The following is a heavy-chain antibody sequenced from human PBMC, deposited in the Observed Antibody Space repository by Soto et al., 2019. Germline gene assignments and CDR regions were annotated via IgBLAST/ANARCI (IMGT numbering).Heavy chain of an antibody. CDR2: VNGGGDST. Sequence: GWSLRLSFIASGFTFSSFGMTWVRQAPGKGLEWVSTVNGGGDSTHYADSVKGRFSIFRDNSKNTVYLQMNSLRAEDTGVYYCASARHIGPWGQGTLVTVSS. CDR3: ASARHIGP. V-gene: IGHV3-23*01. D-gene: IGHD2-21*01. J-gene: IGHJ5*02. CDR1: GFTFSSFG.